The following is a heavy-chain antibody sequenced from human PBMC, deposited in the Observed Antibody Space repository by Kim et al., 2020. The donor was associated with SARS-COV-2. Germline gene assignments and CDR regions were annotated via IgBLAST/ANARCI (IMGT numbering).Heavy chain of an antibody. CDR2: ISAYNGNT. CDR1: GYTFTSYG. J-gene: IGHJ6*02. CDR3: ARDLKITIFGMLIHGYYYYGIDV. D-gene: IGHD3-3*01. Sequence: ASVKVSCKASGYTFTSYGISWVRQAPGQGLEWMGWISAYNGNTNYAQNLQGRVTMTTDTSTSTAYMELRSLRSDDTAVYYCARDLKITIFGMLIHGYYYYGIDVWGQGTTVTASS. V-gene: IGHV1-18*01.